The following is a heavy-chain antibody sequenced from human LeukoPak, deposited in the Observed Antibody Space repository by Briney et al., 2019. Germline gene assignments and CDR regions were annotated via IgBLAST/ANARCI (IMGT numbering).Heavy chain of an antibody. V-gene: IGHV1-2*02. Sequence: GASVKVSCKASGYTFTGYYMHWVRQAPGQGLEWMGWINPNSGGTNYAQKFQGRVTMTRDTSTSTVHMDLSSLGSEDTAVYYCARESDSGKDFDYWGQGTLVTVSS. CDR2: INPNSGGT. D-gene: IGHD1-26*01. CDR1: GYTFTGYY. J-gene: IGHJ4*02. CDR3: ARESDSGKDFDY.